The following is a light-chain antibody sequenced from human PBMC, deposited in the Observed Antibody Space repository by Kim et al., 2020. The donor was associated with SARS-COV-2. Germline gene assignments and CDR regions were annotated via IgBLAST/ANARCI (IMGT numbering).Light chain of an antibody. CDR3: QQYHDLPF. CDR2: DAY. J-gene: IGKJ5*01. Sequence: LASVGHRVTISCRASQDINNYVHWYQQKPGRAPKLLIYDAYNLETGVPSRFSGSGSGTHLTFTISNLQPEDIATYYCQQYHDLPFFGQGTRLEIK. CDR1: QDINNY. V-gene: IGKV1-33*01.